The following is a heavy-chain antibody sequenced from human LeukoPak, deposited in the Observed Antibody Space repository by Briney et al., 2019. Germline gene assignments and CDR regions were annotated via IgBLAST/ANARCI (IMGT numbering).Heavy chain of an antibody. CDR1: AFTFSNAY. V-gene: IGHV3-15*01. CDR3: TTDDYYYGSGSYCPLGSY. D-gene: IGHD3-10*01. J-gene: IGHJ4*02. CDR2: IKSKTDGGKI. Sequence: GGSLRLSCAASAFTFSNAYMSWVRQAPGKGLEWVGRIKSKTDGGKIDYAAPVKGRFTISRDDSKNTLYPQMNSLKTEDTAVYYCTTDDYYYGSGSYCPLGSYWGQGTLVTVSS.